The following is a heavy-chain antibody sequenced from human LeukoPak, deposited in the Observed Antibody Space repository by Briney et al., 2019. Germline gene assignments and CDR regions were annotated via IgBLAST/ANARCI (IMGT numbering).Heavy chain of an antibody. CDR1: WLPDRRKY. Sequence: SGGSLTHSRAPSWLPDRRKYMSGLRPATGRGVEGVSVIYSGGSTYYAHSVKGRFTIFRDNSKNTLYLQMNSLRAEDTAVYYCTTHDYGAGTYYNYYWGQGTLVTVSS. V-gene: IGHV3-53*01. CDR2: IYSGGST. CDR3: TTHDYGAGTYYNYY. J-gene: IGHJ4*02. D-gene: IGHD3-10*01.